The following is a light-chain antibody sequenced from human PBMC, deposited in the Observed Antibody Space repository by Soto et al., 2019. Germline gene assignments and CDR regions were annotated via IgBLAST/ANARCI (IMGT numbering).Light chain of an antibody. CDR1: SGSIASNY. CDR2: EDS. CDR3: QSFDINNVV. V-gene: IGLV6-57*04. Sequence: NFMLTQPHSVSESPGKTVTISCTRSSGSIASNYVQWYQQRPGSAPATVIYEDSQRPSGVPDRFSGSIDSSSNSASLTISRLKTEDEADYYCQSFDINNVVFGGGTQLTVL. J-gene: IGLJ2*01.